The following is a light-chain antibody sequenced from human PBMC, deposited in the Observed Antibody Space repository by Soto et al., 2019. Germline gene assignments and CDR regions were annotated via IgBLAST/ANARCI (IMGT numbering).Light chain of an antibody. V-gene: IGLV2-8*02. CDR3: SSYAGSNYVI. CDR1: SSDVGGYNY. J-gene: IGLJ2*01. CDR2: EVN. Sequence: QSVLTQPPSASRSPGQSVTISCTGTSSDVGGYNYVSWYQQHPGKAPKLMIYEVNKRPSGVPDRFSGSKSDNTASLTVSGLQAEDEAYYYCSSYAGSNYVIFGGGTQLTVL.